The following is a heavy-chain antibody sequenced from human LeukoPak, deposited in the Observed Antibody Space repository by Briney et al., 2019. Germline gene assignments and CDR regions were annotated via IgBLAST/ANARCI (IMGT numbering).Heavy chain of an antibody. Sequence: GGSLRLSCAASGFTFSDYGMHWVRQAPGKGLEWVAVIWYDGSNKYYADSVKGRFTISRDNSKNTLYLQMNSLRAEDTAVYYCARGLTYYYDSSGEKDDAFDIWGQGTMVTVSS. V-gene: IGHV3-33*08. CDR1: GFTFSDYG. CDR2: IWYDGSNK. CDR3: ARGLTYYYDSSGEKDDAFDI. D-gene: IGHD3-22*01. J-gene: IGHJ3*02.